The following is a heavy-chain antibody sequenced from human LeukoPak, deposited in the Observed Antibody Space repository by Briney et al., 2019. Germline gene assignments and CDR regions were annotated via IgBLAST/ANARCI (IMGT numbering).Heavy chain of an antibody. CDR2: ITSDSRTI. V-gene: IGHV3-48*03. CDR1: GFTFINCE. Sequence: PGGSLRLSCAASGFTFINCEMKWVCQAPGKGLEWVSSITSDSRTIYYADSVKGRFTISRDNAKNSPYLQMNSLRAEDTAVYSCARNYYYYMDVWGKGTTVIVSS. J-gene: IGHJ6*03. CDR3: ARNYYYYMDV.